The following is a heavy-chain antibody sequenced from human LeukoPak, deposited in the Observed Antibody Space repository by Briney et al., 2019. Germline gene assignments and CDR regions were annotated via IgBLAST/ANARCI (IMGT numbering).Heavy chain of an antibody. CDR3: ARIRSGSLDAFDI. CDR2: IYYSGST. CDR1: GGSISSSSYY. J-gene: IGHJ3*02. D-gene: IGHD1-26*01. V-gene: IGHV4-39*07. Sequence: SETLSLTCTVSGGSISSSSYYWGWIRQPPGKGLEWIGSIYYSGSTYYNPSLKSRVTISVDTSKNQFSLKLSSVTAADTAVYYCARIRSGSLDAFDIWGQGTMVTVSS.